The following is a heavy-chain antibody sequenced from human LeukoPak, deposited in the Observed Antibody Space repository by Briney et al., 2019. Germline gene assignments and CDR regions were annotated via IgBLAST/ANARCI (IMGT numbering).Heavy chain of an antibody. Sequence: ASVKVSCKASGYTFTGYYMHWVRQAPGQGLEWMGWINPNSGGTNYAQKFQGGVTMTRDTSISTAYMELSRLRSDDTAVYYCARAGYYGSGSYNGNWFDPWGQGTLVTVSS. CDR2: INPNSGGT. J-gene: IGHJ5*02. D-gene: IGHD3-10*01. V-gene: IGHV1-2*02. CDR1: GYTFTGYY. CDR3: ARAGYYGSGSYNGNWFDP.